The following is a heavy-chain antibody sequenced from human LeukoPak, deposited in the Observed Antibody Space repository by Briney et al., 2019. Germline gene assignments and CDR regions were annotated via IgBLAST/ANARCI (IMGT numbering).Heavy chain of an antibody. Sequence: PGGSLRLSCAASGFTFGSYSMNWVRQAPGKGLEWVSSIRGSAITTYYADSVKGRFAISRDNSKNTLYLHMTSLRAEDTALYYCANDQRFGDLDDYRGQGTLVTVSS. D-gene: IGHD3-10*01. CDR3: ANDQRFGDLDDY. CDR2: IRGSAITT. J-gene: IGHJ4*02. V-gene: IGHV3-23*01. CDR1: GFTFGSYS.